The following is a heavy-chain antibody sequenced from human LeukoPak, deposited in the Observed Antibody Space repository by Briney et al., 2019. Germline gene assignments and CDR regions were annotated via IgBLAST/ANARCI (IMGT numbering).Heavy chain of an antibody. CDR3: ARHPYDSSGYYPEAFDI. CDR1: GDSISSSTYY. V-gene: IGHV4-39*01. Sequence: SETLSLTCTVSGDSISSSTYYWGWIRQPPGKGLEWIGSIYYSGSTYYNPSLKSRVTISVDTSKNQFSLKLSSVTAADTAVYYCARHPYDSSGYYPEAFDIWGQGTMVTVSS. J-gene: IGHJ3*02. CDR2: IYYSGST. D-gene: IGHD3-22*01.